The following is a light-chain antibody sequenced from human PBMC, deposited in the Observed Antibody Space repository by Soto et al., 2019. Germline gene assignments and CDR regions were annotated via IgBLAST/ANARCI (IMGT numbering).Light chain of an antibody. J-gene: IGKJ1*01. CDR1: QSVSSSY. CDR3: QQYGSSPSWT. Sequence: EREMSLSPATLSVSPGERDTLSCRASQSVSSSYLAWYQQKPGQAPRLLIYGASSRATVIPDRFSGSGSGTDFTLTISRLEPEDFAVYYCQQYGSSPSWTLGQGTKVDI. V-gene: IGKV3-20*01. CDR2: GAS.